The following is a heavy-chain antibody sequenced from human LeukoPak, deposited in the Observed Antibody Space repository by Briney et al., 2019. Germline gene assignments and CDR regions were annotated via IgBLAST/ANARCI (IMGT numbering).Heavy chain of an antibody. CDR3: ARDLFGYDSSDYYPDAFDI. CDR1: GFTFSSYA. CDR2: ISGSGGST. Sequence: PGGSLRLSCAASGFTFSSYAMSWVRQAPGKGLEWVSAISGSGGSTYYADSVKGRFTISRDNAKNSLYLQMNSLRAEDTAVYYCARDLFGYDSSDYYPDAFDIWGQGTMVTVSS. V-gene: IGHV3-23*01. J-gene: IGHJ3*02. D-gene: IGHD3-22*01.